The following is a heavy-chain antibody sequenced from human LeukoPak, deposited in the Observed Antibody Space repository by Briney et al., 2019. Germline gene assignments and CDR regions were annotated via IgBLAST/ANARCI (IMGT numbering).Heavy chain of an antibody. J-gene: IGHJ4*02. CDR2: IYYSGRT. D-gene: IGHD2-2*01. CDR3: AKLYCGTTSCYPVVHFDY. Sequence: SETLSLTCTVSGGSISSSSYYWGWIRQPPGKGLEWIGSIYYSGRTYYNPSLKSRVTISADTSKNQFSLKLSSVTAADTAVYYCAKLYCGTTSCYPVVHFDYWGPGTLLTVSS. V-gene: IGHV4-39*07. CDR1: GGSISSSSYY.